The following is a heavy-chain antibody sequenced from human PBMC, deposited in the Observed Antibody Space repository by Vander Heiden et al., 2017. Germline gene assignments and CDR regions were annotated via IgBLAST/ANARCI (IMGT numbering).Heavy chain of an antibody. D-gene: IGHD3-9*01. Sequence: EVQLLQSGAALTQPGEARKISCMGSGFSFTSYWTGWLRPMPGKGLEWMGIIYPGDSDTRYSPSYQGQVTISADKSISTAYLQWSSLKASDTAMHYCARLRYVDWSQTGPFDYWGQRTLVTVSS. CDR2: IYPGDSDT. CDR1: GFSFTSYW. CDR3: ARLRYVDWSQTGPFDY. V-gene: IGHV5-51*01. J-gene: IGHJ4*02.